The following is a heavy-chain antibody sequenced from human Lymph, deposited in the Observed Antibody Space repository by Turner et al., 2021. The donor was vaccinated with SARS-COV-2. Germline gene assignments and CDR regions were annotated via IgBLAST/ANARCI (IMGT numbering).Heavy chain of an antibody. CDR2: ITFTSSYI. V-gene: IGHV3-21*01. J-gene: IGHJ4*02. Sequence: EVQLLESGAGLVKPGGSLTLSCSASGFTFSSYSMHWVRQAPEKVLEWVSSITFTSSYIYDADSVTGRFNISRDNAKNSLYLQMNRLRAEDTAVYYCARGPPDFPYYFDYWGQGTLVTVSS. D-gene: IGHD2-21*02. CDR1: GFTFSSYS. CDR3: ARGPPDFPYYFDY.